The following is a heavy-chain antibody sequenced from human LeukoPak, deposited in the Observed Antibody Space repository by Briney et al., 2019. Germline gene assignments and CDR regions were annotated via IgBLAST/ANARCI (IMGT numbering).Heavy chain of an antibody. CDR3: AKDAGKILRYFDSTV. D-gene: IGHD3-9*01. CDR2: XSGSGGST. Sequence: AASGFTXXXYAMXWVRLTPGKGLEWVXSXSGSGGSTYYADSVKGRFTISRDNSKNTLYLQMNSLRAEDTAVYYCAKDAGKILRYFDSTVWGQGTLVTVSS. J-gene: IGHJ4*02. V-gene: IGHV3-23*01. CDR1: GFTXXXYA.